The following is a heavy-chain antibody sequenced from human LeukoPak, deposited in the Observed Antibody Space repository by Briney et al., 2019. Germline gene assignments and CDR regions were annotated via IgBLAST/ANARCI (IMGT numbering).Heavy chain of an antibody. CDR2: VSYSGST. CDR3: ARDGSGSNGHFDY. Sequence: SETLSLTCSVSGVSISRGGYYWVWIRQRPGKGLEWIGYVSYSGSTHYNPSLKSRVTMSVDTSKNQFSLNLSFVTAADTAVYYCARDGSGSNGHFDYWGQGILATVSS. V-gene: IGHV4-31*03. J-gene: IGHJ4*02. D-gene: IGHD3-10*01. CDR1: GVSISRGGYY.